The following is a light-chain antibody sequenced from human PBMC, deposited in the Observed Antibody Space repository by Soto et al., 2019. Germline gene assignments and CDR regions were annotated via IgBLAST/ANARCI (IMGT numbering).Light chain of an antibody. Sequence: EIVLTQSPGTLSLSPGERATLSCRASQSVSSYLAWYQQKPGQAPRLLISGASSRAAGIPDRFSGSGSGTDFTLTISRLEPEDFAVYYCQQYGSSPGTFGGGTKVDNK. V-gene: IGKV3-20*01. J-gene: IGKJ4*01. CDR1: QSVSSY. CDR2: GAS. CDR3: QQYGSSPGT.